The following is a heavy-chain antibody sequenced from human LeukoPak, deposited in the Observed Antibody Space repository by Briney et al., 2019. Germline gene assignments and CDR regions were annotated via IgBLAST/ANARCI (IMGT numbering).Heavy chain of an antibody. CDR1: GFTFDDYA. Sequence: GRSLRLSCAASGFTFDDYAMPWVRQAPGKGLEWVSGISWNSGSIGYADSVKGRFTISRDNAKNSLYLQMNSLRAEGTALYYCAKAGVEDYYYGMDVWGQGTTVTVSS. CDR2: ISWNSGSI. CDR3: AKAGVEDYYYGMDV. J-gene: IGHJ6*02. D-gene: IGHD2-15*01. V-gene: IGHV3-9*01.